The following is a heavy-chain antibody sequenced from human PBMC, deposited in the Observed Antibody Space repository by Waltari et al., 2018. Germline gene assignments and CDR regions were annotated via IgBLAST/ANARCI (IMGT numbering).Heavy chain of an antibody. CDR1: GFSFSSYW. D-gene: IGHD4-17*01. V-gene: IGHV3-7*01. CDR2: IKPDGTEQ. CDR3: ARDSGDRTVDY. Sequence: EVQLVESGGGLVQPGGSLRFSCAASGFSFSSYWMSWVRQAPGRRLEWVANIKPDGTEQYYVDSVKGRFTVSRDNAKNSMYLQMNSLRAEDTAVYYCARDSGDRTVDYWGRGTLVTVSS. J-gene: IGHJ4*02.